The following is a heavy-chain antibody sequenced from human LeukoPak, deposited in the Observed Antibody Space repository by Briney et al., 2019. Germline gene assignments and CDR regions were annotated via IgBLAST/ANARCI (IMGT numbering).Heavy chain of an antibody. D-gene: IGHD3-10*01. CDR2: IIPIFGTA. CDR1: GGTFSSYA. J-gene: IGHJ3*02. CDR3: NAGPFGELRPRAFDI. Sequence: GASVKVSCKASGGTFSSYAISWVRQAPGQGLEWMGGIIPIFGTANYAQKFQGRVTITTDESTSTAYMELSSLRSEDTAVYYCNAGPFGELRPRAFDIWGQGTMVTVSS. V-gene: IGHV1-69*05.